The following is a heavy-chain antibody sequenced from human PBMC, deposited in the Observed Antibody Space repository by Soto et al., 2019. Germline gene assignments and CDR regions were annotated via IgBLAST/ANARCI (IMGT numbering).Heavy chain of an antibody. V-gene: IGHV3-11*01. CDR3: AKGPTYGYYGSGYMDV. D-gene: IGHD3-10*01. Sequence: GGSLRLSCAASGFTFSDYYMSWIRQAPGKGLEWVSYISSSGSTTYYADSVKGRFTISRDNSKNSLYLQMNSLRAEDTAVYYCAKGPTYGYYGSGYMDVWGKGTTVTVSS. J-gene: IGHJ6*03. CDR1: GFTFSDYY. CDR2: ISSSGSTT.